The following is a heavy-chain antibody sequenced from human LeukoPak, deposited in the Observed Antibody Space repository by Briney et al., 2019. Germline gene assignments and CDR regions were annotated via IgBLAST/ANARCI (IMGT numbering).Heavy chain of an antibody. V-gene: IGHV4-34*01. J-gene: IGHJ4*02. D-gene: IGHD4-17*01. Sequence: PSETLSLTCAVYGGSLSGYYWSWIRQPPGKGLEWIGEINHSGSTKYNPSLKSRVTISVDTSKNQFSLKLSSVTAADTAVYYCARALGDYGDYQDDYWGQGTLVTVSS. CDR2: INHSGST. CDR1: GGSLSGYY. CDR3: ARALGDYGDYQDDY.